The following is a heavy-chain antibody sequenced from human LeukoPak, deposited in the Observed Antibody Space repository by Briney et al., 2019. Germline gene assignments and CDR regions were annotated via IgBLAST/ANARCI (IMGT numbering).Heavy chain of an antibody. J-gene: IGHJ5*02. V-gene: IGHV3-7*03. D-gene: IGHD1-26*01. CDR3: ARGNSGSYSQDWFDP. Sequence: GGSLRLSCAASEFSFSGHWMSWVRQAPGKGLEWVAIIRQDGSEKYYVDSVKGRFTISRDNAKNSLYLQMNSLRDDDMALYYCARGNSGSYSQDWFDPWGQGTLVTVSS. CDR2: IRQDGSEK. CDR1: EFSFSGHW.